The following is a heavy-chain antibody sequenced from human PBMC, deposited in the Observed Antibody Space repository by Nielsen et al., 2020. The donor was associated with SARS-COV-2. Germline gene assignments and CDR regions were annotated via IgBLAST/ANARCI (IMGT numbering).Heavy chain of an antibody. CDR2: VRGSGDKT. D-gene: IGHD1-26*01. Sequence: GGSLRLSCAASGFTFSSYAMAWVRQAPAKGLEWVSGVRGSGDKTYYADSVKGRFTISRDNSRNTLHLQMNSLGVEDTAVYFCARSGRIVEVGGGATLPDVFDVWGQGTTVTVSS. CDR1: GFTFSSYA. J-gene: IGHJ3*01. CDR3: ARSGRIVEVGGGATLPDVFDV. V-gene: IGHV3-23*01.